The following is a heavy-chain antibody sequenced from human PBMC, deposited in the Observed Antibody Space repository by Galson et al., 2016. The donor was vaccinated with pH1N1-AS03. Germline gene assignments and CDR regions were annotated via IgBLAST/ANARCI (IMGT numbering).Heavy chain of an antibody. CDR1: GFTSTNYW. CDR2: INQDGSEK. Sequence: SLRLSRAASGFTSTNYWMTWVRQAPGKGLEYVANINQDGSEKFYVDSVKGRFAISGDNAKNSLFLQMNSLRVEDTAMYYCADGTVAWGQGTLVTVSS. J-gene: IGHJ5*02. D-gene: IGHD1-1*01. V-gene: IGHV3-7*03. CDR3: ADGTVA.